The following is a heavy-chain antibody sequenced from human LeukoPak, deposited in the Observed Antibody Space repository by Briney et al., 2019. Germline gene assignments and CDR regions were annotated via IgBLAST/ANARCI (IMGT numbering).Heavy chain of an antibody. CDR2: ISIASTT. V-gene: IGHV3-48*01. D-gene: IGHD3-22*01. CDR1: GFTFSRQS. J-gene: IGHJ4*02. CDR3: VSGMIEFDY. Sequence: GGSLRLSCAASGFTFSRQSMNWVRLAPGKGLEWLSHISIASTTYYADSVKGQFTISRDNARNSVFLQMNSLRVEDTSVYYCVSGMIEFDYWGQGTRVTVSS.